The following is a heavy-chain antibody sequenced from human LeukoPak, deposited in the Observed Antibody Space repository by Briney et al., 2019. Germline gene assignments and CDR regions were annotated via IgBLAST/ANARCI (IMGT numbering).Heavy chain of an antibody. V-gene: IGHV4-34*01. CDR1: GGSFSGYY. J-gene: IGHJ4*02. D-gene: IGHD6-25*01. Sequence: SETLSLTCAVYGGSFSGYYWSWIRQPPGKGLEWIGEINHSGSTNYNPPLESRVTISVDTSKNQFSLKLNSVIAADTAVYYCARATAAPSSYFFDHWGQGTLVTVSS. CDR3: ARATAAPSSYFFDH. CDR2: INHSGST.